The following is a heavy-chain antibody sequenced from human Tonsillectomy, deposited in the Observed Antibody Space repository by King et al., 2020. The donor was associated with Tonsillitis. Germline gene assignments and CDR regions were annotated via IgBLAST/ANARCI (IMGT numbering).Heavy chain of an antibody. CDR2: IGYSGST. CDR1: GGSISRYY. D-gene: IGHD3-3*01. Sequence: VQLQESGPGLVKPSETLSLTCIVSGGSISRYYWSWIRQSPGKGLEWIGYIGYSGSTNYNPSLKSRVTISVDTSKNQFSLKVSSVTAADTAVYYCARDFGDFWSGNWFDPWGQGTLVTVSS. CDR3: ARDFGDFWSGNWFDP. J-gene: IGHJ5*02. V-gene: IGHV4-59*01.